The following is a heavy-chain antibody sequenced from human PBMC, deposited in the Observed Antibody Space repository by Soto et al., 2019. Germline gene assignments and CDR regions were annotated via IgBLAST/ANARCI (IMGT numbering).Heavy chain of an antibody. D-gene: IGHD2-8*01. V-gene: IGHV3-9*01. CDR3: AKDTAPGFYDANGHLDY. CDR2: INWDSGDI. Sequence: PGWSLRLSCVFSGISFGDYAMHWVRQVPGKGLEWVSGINWDSGDIGYADSVKGRFTISRDNAKNSLYLQMNSLKTEDTALYYCAKDTAPGFYDANGHLDYWGQGTPVTVSS. J-gene: IGHJ4*02. CDR1: GISFGDYA.